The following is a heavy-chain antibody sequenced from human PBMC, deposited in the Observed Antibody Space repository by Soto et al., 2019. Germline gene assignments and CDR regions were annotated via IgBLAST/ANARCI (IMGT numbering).Heavy chain of an antibody. D-gene: IGHD3-22*01. V-gene: IGHV1-69*01. Sequence: QVQLVQSGAEVRKPGSSVKVSCKASGGTFSRHAISWVRQAPGQGLEWMGGIIPIFGTANHAQKFQGRVTIIADESTSTVYMELSSLRSEDTAVYYCVHNYYDSSGYTWGQGTLVTVSS. J-gene: IGHJ4*02. CDR3: VHNYYDSSGYT. CDR2: IIPIFGTA. CDR1: GGTFSRHA.